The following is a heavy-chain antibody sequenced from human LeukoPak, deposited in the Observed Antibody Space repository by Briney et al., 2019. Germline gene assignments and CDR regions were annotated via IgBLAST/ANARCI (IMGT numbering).Heavy chain of an antibody. CDR3: ARQVLLWFGELSGGFDY. J-gene: IGHJ4*02. D-gene: IGHD3-10*01. CDR2: IYYSGST. V-gene: IGHV4-39*01. CDR1: GGSISSYY. Sequence: SETLSLTCTVSGGSISSYYWGWIRQPPGKGLEWIGSIYYSGSTYYNPSLKSRVTISVDTSKNQFSLKLSSVTAADTAVYYCARQVLLWFGELSGGFDYWGQGTLVTVSS.